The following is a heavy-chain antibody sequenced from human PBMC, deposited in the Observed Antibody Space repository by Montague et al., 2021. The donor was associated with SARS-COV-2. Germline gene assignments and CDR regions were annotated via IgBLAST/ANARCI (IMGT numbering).Heavy chain of an antibody. CDR2: IHYSGST. Sequence: SETLSLTCTVSGGSISSSSYYWGWNRQPPGKGLEWIGSIHYSGSTYYKPSIKSRVTISVDTSKNQFSLKLNSVTAADTAVYFCSRGDFGVVIIPYYYYYMDVWGKGTTVTVSS. CDR3: SRGDFGVVIIPYYYYYMDV. D-gene: IGHD3-3*01. V-gene: IGHV4-39*01. J-gene: IGHJ6*03. CDR1: GGSISSSSYY.